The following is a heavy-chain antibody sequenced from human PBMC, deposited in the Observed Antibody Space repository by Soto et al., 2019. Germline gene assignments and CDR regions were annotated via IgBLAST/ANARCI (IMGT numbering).Heavy chain of an antibody. D-gene: IGHD2-21*01. J-gene: IGHJ6*02. V-gene: IGHV3-23*01. CDR2: ISRSGDRT. CDR1: GFTFSDFT. Sequence: EVQLSQSGGGLVQPGGSLSLSCAASGFTFSDFTMSWVRQAPGKGLEWVATISRSGDRTYYADSVRDRLFVSRDNSKDALFLQLNSLRADDSALYYCARPFPDRTYYYSGMDVWGQGTTVTVSS. CDR3: ARPFPDRTYYYSGMDV.